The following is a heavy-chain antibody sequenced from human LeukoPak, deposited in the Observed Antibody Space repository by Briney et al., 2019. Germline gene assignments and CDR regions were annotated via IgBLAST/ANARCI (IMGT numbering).Heavy chain of an antibody. CDR3: AKTYSDFWSGYYTVDYYMDV. CDR1: RFTFSSYA. CDR2: ISGSGGST. J-gene: IGHJ6*03. V-gene: IGHV3-23*01. D-gene: IGHD3-3*01. Sequence: PGGSLRLSCAAPRFTFSSYAMSWVRQAPGKGLEWVSAISGSGGSTYYADSVKGRFTISRDNSKNTLYLQMNSLRAEDTAVYYCAKTYSDFWSGYYTVDYYMDVWGKGTAVTVSS.